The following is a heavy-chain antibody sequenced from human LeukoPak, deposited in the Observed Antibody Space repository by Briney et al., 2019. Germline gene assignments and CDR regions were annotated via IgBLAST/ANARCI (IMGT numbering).Heavy chain of an antibody. V-gene: IGHV4-30-4*08. D-gene: IGHD2-21*02. CDR2: IYYSGST. J-gene: IGHJ4*02. Sequence: PSETLSLTCAVYGGSFSGYYWSWIRQPPGKGLEWIGYIYYSGSTYYNPSLKSRVTISVDTSKNQFSLKLSSVTAADTAVYYCATYVVTAIPYYFDYWGQGTLVTVSS. CDR3: ATYVVTAIPYYFDY. CDR1: GGSFSGYY.